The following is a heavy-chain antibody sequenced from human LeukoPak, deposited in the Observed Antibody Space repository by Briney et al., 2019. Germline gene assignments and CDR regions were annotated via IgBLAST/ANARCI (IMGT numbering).Heavy chain of an antibody. Sequence: PSETLSLTCTVSGGSISSYYWSWIRQPPGKGLEWIGYIYYSGSTNYNPSLNSRVTMSVDTSKNQFSLKLSSVTAADTAVYYCARDRTVAVAGYYYYYGMDVWGQGTTVTVSS. CDR2: IYYSGST. CDR1: GGSISSYY. CDR3: ARDRTVAVAGYYYYYGMDV. J-gene: IGHJ6*02. V-gene: IGHV4-59*12. D-gene: IGHD6-19*01.